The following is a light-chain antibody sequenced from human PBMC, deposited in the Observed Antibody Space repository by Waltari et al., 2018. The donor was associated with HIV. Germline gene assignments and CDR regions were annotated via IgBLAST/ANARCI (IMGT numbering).Light chain of an antibody. CDR3: SSYTRSHTLV. J-gene: IGLJ2*01. CDR1: STDIDIYKF. V-gene: IGLV2-14*01. Sequence: QSALTQPASVSGSPGQSITISCSGTSTDIDIYKFVSWYRQFPGKAPQLLISDVDSRPVRFPLRVSGSKSGSAASRTIAGLQTDDEADYYCSSYTRSHTLVFGGGTKLTVL. CDR2: DVD.